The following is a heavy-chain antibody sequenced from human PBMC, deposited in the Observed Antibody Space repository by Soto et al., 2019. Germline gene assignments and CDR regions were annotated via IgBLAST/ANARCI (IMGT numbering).Heavy chain of an antibody. Sequence: QVQLQESGPGLVKPSETLSLTCTVSGGSISSYYWSWIRQPPGKGLEWIGDIYYSGSTNYNPSLKSRVPISVDTPKNQFSLKLSSVTAADTAVYYCAQSPQLELPAGHYYYYYYMDVWGKGTTVTVSS. V-gene: IGHV4-59*01. J-gene: IGHJ6*03. CDR3: AQSPQLELPAGHYYYYYYMDV. CDR2: IYYSGST. CDR1: GGSISSYY. D-gene: IGHD1-7*01.